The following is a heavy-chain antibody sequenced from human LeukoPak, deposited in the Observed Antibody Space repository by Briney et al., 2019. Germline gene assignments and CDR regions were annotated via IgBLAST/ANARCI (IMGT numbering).Heavy chain of an antibody. CDR2: IYPGDSDT. J-gene: IGHJ3*02. Sequence: GESLQISCQGSGYSFTSYWIGWVRPMPGKGLEWMGIIYPGDSDTRYSPSFQGQVTISADKSISTAYLQWSSLKASDTAMYYCARLRDYYYGSGSYPHAFDIWGQGTMVTVSS. V-gene: IGHV5-51*01. D-gene: IGHD3-10*01. CDR1: GYSFTSYW. CDR3: ARLRDYYYGSGSYPHAFDI.